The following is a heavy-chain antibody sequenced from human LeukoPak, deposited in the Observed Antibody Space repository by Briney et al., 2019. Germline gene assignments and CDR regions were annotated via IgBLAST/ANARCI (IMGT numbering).Heavy chain of an antibody. CDR2: IYYSGTT. Sequence: PSETLSLTCTVSSGSISSYYWSWIRQPPGKGLEWIGYIYYSGTTNYNPSLKSRVTISVDKSKNQFSLKLSSVTAADTAVYYCARVATGYSSSWYQRYYYYMDVWGKGTTVTVSS. J-gene: IGHJ6*03. D-gene: IGHD6-13*01. CDR1: SGSISSYY. V-gene: IGHV4-59*12. CDR3: ARVATGYSSSWYQRYYYYMDV.